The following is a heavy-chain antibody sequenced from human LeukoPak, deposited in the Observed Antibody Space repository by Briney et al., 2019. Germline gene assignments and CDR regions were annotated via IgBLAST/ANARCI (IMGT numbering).Heavy chain of an antibody. CDR1: GGPIRSYY. CDR3: ARRVTRSGYYWFDF. CDR2: IYYSGST. J-gene: IGHJ4*02. V-gene: IGHV4-59*01. D-gene: IGHD3-22*01. Sequence: PSETLSLTCTVSGGPIRSYYWSWIPQPPGKALEWIGYIYYSGSTNYNPSLKSRVTISVDTSKNQFSLKLSSVTAADTAVYYCARRVTRSGYYWFDFWGQGTLVTVSS.